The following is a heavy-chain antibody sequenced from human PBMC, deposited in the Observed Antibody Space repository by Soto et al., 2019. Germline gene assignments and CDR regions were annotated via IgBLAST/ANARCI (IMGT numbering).Heavy chain of an antibody. CDR3: ARGRYGEY. CDR2: ISAHNGNT. CDR1: GYTFTSYG. V-gene: IGHV1-18*01. D-gene: IGHD3-10*01. J-gene: IGHJ4*02. Sequence: QVHLVQSGAEVKKPGASVKVSSKGPGYTFTSYGFTGGRQALGQGLGGMGWISAHNGNTDYAQKLQGRVTVTRDTSTSTAYMELRSLRSDDTAVYYCARGRYGEYWGQGALVTVSS.